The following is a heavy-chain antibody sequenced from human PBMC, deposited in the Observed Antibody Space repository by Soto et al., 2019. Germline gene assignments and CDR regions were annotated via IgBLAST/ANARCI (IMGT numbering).Heavy chain of an antibody. V-gene: IGHV4-39*01. CDR2: IYYSGST. CDR1: GESIGSGGHY. CDR3: ARLAYSHYST. J-gene: IGHJ4*02. Sequence: PSETLSLTCSVSGESIGSGGHYWNWIRQRPEKGLEWIGYIYYSGSTHYNPSLRSRLTISLDTSRNQFSLDLTSVTAADTAVYYCARLAYSHYSTWGQGTLVTVSS. D-gene: IGHD5-12*01.